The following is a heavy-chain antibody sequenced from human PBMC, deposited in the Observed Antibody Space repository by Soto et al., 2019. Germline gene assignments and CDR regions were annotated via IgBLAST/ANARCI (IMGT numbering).Heavy chain of an antibody. CDR1: GFTFSGSA. CDR2: IRSKANSYAT. V-gene: IGHV3-73*02. D-gene: IGHD3-10*01. CDR3: TRHPRDYYGSGSYPNWFDP. J-gene: IGHJ5*02. Sequence: EVQLVESGGGLVQPGGSLKLSCAASGFTFSGSAMHWVRQASGKGLEWVGRIRSKANSYATAYAASVKGRCTISRDDSKNTAYLQMNSLKTEDTAVYYCTRHPRDYYGSGSYPNWFDPWGQGPLVTVSS.